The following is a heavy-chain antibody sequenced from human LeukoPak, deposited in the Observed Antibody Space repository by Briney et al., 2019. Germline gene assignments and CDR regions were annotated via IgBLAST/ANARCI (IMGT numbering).Heavy chain of an antibody. J-gene: IGHJ6*02. CDR3: ARDFRYSGYELDYYYYGMDV. CDR2: ISSSSSYI. V-gene: IGHV3-21*01. Sequence: GGSLRLSCAASGFTFSSYSMNWVRQAPGKGLEWVSSISSSSSYIYYAVSVKGRFTISRDNAKNSLYLQMNSLRAEDTAVYYCARDFRYSGYELDYYYYGMDVWGQGTTVTVSS. D-gene: IGHD5-12*01. CDR1: GFTFSSYS.